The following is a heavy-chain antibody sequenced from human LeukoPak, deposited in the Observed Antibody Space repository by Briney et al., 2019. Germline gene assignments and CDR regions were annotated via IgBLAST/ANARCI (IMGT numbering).Heavy chain of an antibody. CDR2: INPSGSST. V-gene: IGHV1-46*01. CDR3: ARDQDYDILTGGTLDY. Sequence: RGSLKLSCKASGYTFTSYYMHWVRQAPGQGLEWMGIINPSGSSTSYAQKFQGRVTMTSDTSTSTVYMELSSLRSEDTAVYYCARDQDYDILTGGTLDYWGQGTLVTVSS. J-gene: IGHJ4*02. D-gene: IGHD3-9*01. CDR1: GYTFTSYY.